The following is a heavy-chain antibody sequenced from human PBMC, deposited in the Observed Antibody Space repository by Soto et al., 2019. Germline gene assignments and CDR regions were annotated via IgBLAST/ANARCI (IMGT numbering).Heavy chain of an antibody. V-gene: IGHV3-30*18. CDR1: GFTFRNYG. Sequence: PGGSLRLSCAASGFTFRNYGMHWVRQAPGKGLEWVAVISYDGDNEYSADSVKGRFTVSRDNSKNTLYLQMNSLRAEETAVYYCAKGDTVMAYALDIWGQGTMVTVSS. CDR2: ISYDGDNE. CDR3: AKGDTVMAYALDI. J-gene: IGHJ3*02. D-gene: IGHD5-18*01.